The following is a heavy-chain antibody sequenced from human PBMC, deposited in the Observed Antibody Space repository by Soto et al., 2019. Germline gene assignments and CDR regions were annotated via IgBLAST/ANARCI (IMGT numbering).Heavy chain of an antibody. CDR3: AREGDPYCSSTSCYWYDP. CDR1: GGTFSSYT. Sequence: ASVKVSCKASGGTFSSYTISWVRQAPGQGLEWMGRIIPILGIANYAQKFQGRVTMTADTSTSTAYMELSSLRSDDTAVYYCAREGDPYCSSTSCYWYDPWGQGTLVTVSS. CDR2: IIPILGIA. D-gene: IGHD2-2*01. V-gene: IGHV1-69*04. J-gene: IGHJ5*02.